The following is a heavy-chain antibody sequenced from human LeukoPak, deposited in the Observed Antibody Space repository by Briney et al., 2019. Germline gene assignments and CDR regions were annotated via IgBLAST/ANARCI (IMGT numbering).Heavy chain of an antibody. CDR1: GGSFSGYY. J-gene: IGHJ4*02. V-gene: IGHV4-34*01. Sequence: PSETLSLTCAVYGGSFSGYYWSWIRQPPGKGLEWIGEINHSGSTNYNPSLKSRVTISVDTSKNQFSLKLSSVTAADTAVYYCARERGQADYWGQGTLVTVSS. CDR3: ARERGQADY. CDR2: INHSGST. D-gene: IGHD3-10*01.